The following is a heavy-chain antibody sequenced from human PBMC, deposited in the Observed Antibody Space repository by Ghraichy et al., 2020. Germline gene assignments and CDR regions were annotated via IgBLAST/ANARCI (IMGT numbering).Heavy chain of an antibody. J-gene: IGHJ5*01. Sequence: GGSLRLSCAASGFIFSTYVMIWVRQAPGKGLEWVSAISGSGGSTYYADFVRGRFIISRDSSKNTLYLQMNSLRADDTAIYYCARGGRGAPNFDWFLLDSWGQGTLVTVSS. CDR3: ARGGRGAPNFDWFLLDS. CDR2: ISGSGGST. CDR1: GFIFSTYV. V-gene: IGHV3-23*01. D-gene: IGHD3-9*01.